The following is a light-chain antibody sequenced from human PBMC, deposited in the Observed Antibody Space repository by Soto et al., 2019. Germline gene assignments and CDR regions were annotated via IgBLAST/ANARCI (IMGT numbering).Light chain of an antibody. CDR1: QSISSNY. CDR2: TAS. V-gene: IGKV3-20*01. CDR3: QQYGSLSWT. J-gene: IGKJ1*01. Sequence: EIVLTQSPGTLSLSPGERASLSCRASQSISSNYLAWFQQKPGQAPRLLISTASSRATGIPDRFSGSGSGTGFTLTISRLEPEDFAVYYCQQYGSLSWTFGQGTKVDIK.